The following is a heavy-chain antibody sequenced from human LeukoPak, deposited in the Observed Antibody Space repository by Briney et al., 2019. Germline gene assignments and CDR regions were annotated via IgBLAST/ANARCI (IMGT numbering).Heavy chain of an antibody. CDR3: AKDRFRGYTSGYDY. CDR1: GFTFSSYS. CDR2: ISSSSSYI. V-gene: IGHV3-21*04. D-gene: IGHD3-22*01. J-gene: IGHJ4*02. Sequence: GGSLRLSCAASGFTFSSYSMNWVRQAPGKGLEWVSSISSSSSYIYYADSVKGRFTISRDNAKNSLYLQMNSLRAEDTALYYCAKDRFRGYTSGYDYWGQGTLVTVSS.